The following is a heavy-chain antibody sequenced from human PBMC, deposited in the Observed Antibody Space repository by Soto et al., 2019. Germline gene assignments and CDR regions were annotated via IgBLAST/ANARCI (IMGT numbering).Heavy chain of an antibody. D-gene: IGHD1-26*01. CDR3: ASGGVGADEGRIDY. CDR1: GYTFTGYY. CDR2: INPNSGGT. Sequence: ASVKDSCNASGYTFTGYYMHWVRQAPGQGLEWMGWINPNSGGTNYAQKFQGRVTMTRDTSISTAYMELSRLRSDDTAVYYCASGGVGADEGRIDYWGQGTLVTVSS. V-gene: IGHV1-2*02. J-gene: IGHJ4*02.